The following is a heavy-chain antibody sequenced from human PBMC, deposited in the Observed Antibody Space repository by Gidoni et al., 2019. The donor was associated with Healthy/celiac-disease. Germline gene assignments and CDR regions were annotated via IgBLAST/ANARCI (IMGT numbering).Heavy chain of an antibody. CDR2: ISYDGSNK. CDR3: ARETGTTAGYFDY. Sequence: QVQLVESGGGVVQPRMSLRLSCAASGITFSSYAMPWVRQGPGKVLEWVTVISYDGSNKYYADSVKGRFTISRDNSKNTLYLQMNSLRAEDTAVYYCARETGTTAGYFDYWGQGTLVTVSS. V-gene: IGHV3-30*01. CDR1: GITFSSYA. D-gene: IGHD1-7*01. J-gene: IGHJ4*02.